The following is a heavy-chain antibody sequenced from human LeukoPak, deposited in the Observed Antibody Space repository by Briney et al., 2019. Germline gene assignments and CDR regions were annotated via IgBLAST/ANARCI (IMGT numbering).Heavy chain of an antibody. CDR3: AKGGYCSTSTCHLLPFDY. D-gene: IGHD2/OR15-2a*01. V-gene: IGHV3-30*02. CDR1: GFTFSSYG. Sequence: PGGSLRLSCGASGFTFSSYGMHWVRQAPGKGLEWVSFIQYDGSNQYYADSVKGRFTISRDNSLNTLHLQMNSLRVEDTAVYYCAKGGYCSTSTCHLLPFDYWGQGALVTVSS. J-gene: IGHJ4*02. CDR2: IQYDGSNQ.